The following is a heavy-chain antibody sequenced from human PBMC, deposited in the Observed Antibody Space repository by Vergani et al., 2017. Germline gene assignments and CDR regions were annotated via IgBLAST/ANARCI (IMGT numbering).Heavy chain of an antibody. Sequence: QVQLVQSGAEVKKPGASVKVSCKASGYTFTSYGISWVRQAPGQGLEWMGWISAYNGNTNYAQKLQGRVTMTTDTSTSTAYMERRSLRSDDTAVYYCAREKPFIVGVDAAPSYYYMDVWGKGTTVTVSS. CDR1: GYTFTSYG. J-gene: IGHJ6*03. CDR2: ISAYNGNT. CDR3: AREKPFIVGVDAAPSYYYMDV. D-gene: IGHD2-15*01. V-gene: IGHV1-18*01.